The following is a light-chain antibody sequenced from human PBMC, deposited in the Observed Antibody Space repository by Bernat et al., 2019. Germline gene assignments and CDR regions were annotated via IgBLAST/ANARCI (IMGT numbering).Light chain of an antibody. J-gene: IGLJ1*01. Sequence: QSALTQPASVSGYPGQSITISCTGTSSDVGGFNYVSWYQQHPGKAPKLMISAVSNRPSGVSNRFSGTKSGNTASLTISGLQAEDEADYYCYSWTTNYVYVFGTGTKVTVL. V-gene: IGLV2-14*03. CDR3: YSWTTNYVYV. CDR1: SSDVGGFNY. CDR2: AVS.